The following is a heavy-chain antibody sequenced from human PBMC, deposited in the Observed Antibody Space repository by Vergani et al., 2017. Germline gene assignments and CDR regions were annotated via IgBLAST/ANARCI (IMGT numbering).Heavy chain of an antibody. V-gene: IGHV4-30-2*01. CDR1: GGSISSGGYS. D-gene: IGHD3-22*01. CDR2: IYHSGST. J-gene: IGHJ3*02. CDR3: ASQKPDYYDSSGYHDAFDI. Sequence: QLQLQASGSGLVKPSQTLSLTCAVSGGSISSGGYSWSWIRQPPGKGLEWIGYIYHSGSTYYNPSLKSRVTISVDRSKNQFSLKLSSVTAADTAVYYCASQKPDYYDSSGYHDAFDIWGQGTMVTVSS.